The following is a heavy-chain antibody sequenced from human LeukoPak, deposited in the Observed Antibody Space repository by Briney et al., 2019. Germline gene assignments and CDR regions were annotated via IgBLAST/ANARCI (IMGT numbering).Heavy chain of an antibody. CDR3: ATGLAGNYDFNCFDP. V-gene: IGHV4-4*07. CDR2: VSASGNA. Sequence: PSETLSLTCTVSGGSISTNYWTWIRQPAGRGLEWIGRVSASGNARYNPSLESRVTMSVDTSKNQFSLSLTPVTAADTGVYFCATGLAGNYDFNCFDPWGQGTLVTVSS. D-gene: IGHD1-7*01. CDR1: GGSISTNY. J-gene: IGHJ5*02.